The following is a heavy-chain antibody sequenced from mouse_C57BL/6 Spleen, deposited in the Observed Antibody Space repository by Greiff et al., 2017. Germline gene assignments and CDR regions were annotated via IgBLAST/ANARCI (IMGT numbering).Heavy chain of an antibody. CDR3: ARYYSNPYWYFDV. CDR1: GYAFSSSW. CDR2: IYPGDGDT. D-gene: IGHD2-5*01. V-gene: IGHV1-82*01. Sequence: QVQLQQSGPELVKPGASVKISCKASGYAFSSSWMNWVKQRPGKGLEWIGRIYPGDGDTNYNGKFKGKATLTADKSSSTAYMQLSSLTSEDSAVYFCARYYSNPYWYFDVWGTGTTVTVSS. J-gene: IGHJ1*03.